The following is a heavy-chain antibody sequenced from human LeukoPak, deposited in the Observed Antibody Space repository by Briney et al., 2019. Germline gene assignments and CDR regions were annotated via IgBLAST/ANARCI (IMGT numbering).Heavy chain of an antibody. D-gene: IGHD2-21*01. CDR3: ARGLNCGGDCFHPNYYYYYMDV. CDR2: MNPNSGNT. V-gene: IGHV1-8*01. J-gene: IGHJ6*03. CDR1: GYTFTSYD. Sequence: ASVKVSCKASGYTFTSYDINWVRQATGQGLEWMGWMNPNSGNTGYAQKFQGRVTMTRNTSISTAYMELSSLRSEDTAVYYCARGLNCGGDCFHPNYYYYYMDVWGKGTTVTVSS.